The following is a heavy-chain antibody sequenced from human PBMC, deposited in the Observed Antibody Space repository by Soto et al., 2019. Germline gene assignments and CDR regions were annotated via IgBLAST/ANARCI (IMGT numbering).Heavy chain of an antibody. V-gene: IGHV1-46*01. CDR3: ARDAPVVVPAAIVSYYYYGMDV. J-gene: IGHJ6*02. D-gene: IGHD2-2*01. CDR2: INPSGGST. CDR1: GYTFTSYY. Sequence: QVQLVQSGAEVKKPGASVKVSCKASGYTFTSYYMHWVRQAPGQGLEWMGIINPSGGSTSYAQKCQGRVTMTRDTSTSTVYMELSSLRSEDTAVYYCARDAPVVVPAAIVSYYYYGMDVWGQGTTVTVSS.